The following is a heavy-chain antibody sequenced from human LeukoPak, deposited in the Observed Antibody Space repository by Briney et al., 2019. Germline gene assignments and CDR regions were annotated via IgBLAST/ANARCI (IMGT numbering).Heavy chain of an antibody. Sequence: SETLSLTCAVYGGSFSGYYWSWIRQPPGKGLEWIGEINHSGSTNYNPSLKSRVTISVDTSKNQFSLKLSSVTAADTAVYYCARGRNYYDSSGYYYGHYYYYMDVWGKGTTVTVSS. D-gene: IGHD3-22*01. CDR1: GGSFSGYY. CDR3: ARGRNYYDSSGYYYGHYYYYMDV. J-gene: IGHJ6*03. CDR2: INHSGST. V-gene: IGHV4-34*01.